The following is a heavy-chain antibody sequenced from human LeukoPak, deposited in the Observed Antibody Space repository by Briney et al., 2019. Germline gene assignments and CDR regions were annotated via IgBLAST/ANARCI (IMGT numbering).Heavy chain of an antibody. CDR1: GFTFSSYG. CDR2: ISYDGSNK. D-gene: IGHD5-18*01. Sequence: PGRSLRLSCAASGFTFSSYGMHWVRQAPGKGLEWVAVISYDGSNKYYADSVKGRFTISRDNSKNTLYLQMNSLRAEDTAVYYCASRWIQSGTDRYYYYYGMDVWGQGTTVTVSS. CDR3: ASRWIQSGTDRYYYYYGMDV. J-gene: IGHJ6*02. V-gene: IGHV3-30*03.